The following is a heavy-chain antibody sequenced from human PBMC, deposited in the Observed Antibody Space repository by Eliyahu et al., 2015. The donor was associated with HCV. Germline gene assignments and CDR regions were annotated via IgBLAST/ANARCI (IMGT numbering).Heavy chain of an antibody. V-gene: IGHV4-59*01. CDR1: GXXIXTYY. J-gene: IGHJ5*02. Sequence: QVQLQESGPGLVKPSETLSLTCTVSGXXIXTYYXIXIRQPPGKGLXWIGYXHYSGSTNYNPSLXSRVTISVDTSKNQFSLNLTSVTAADTAMYYCASGGGGIAVTGTGGWFDPWGQGTLVTVSS. D-gene: IGHD6-19*01. CDR2: XHYSGST. CDR3: ASGGGGIAVTGTGGWFDP.